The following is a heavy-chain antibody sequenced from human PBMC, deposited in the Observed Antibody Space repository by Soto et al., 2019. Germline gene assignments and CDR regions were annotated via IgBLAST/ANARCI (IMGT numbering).Heavy chain of an antibody. CDR2: IRDKANSYTT. Sequence: EVQLVESGGGLVQPGGSLRLSCAASGFTFSDHYMDWVRQAPGKGLEWVGLIRDKANSYTTEYAAPVRGRFTISGDESKNSVYLQMNSLKTEDTAVYYCARRPGSGRSVDYWGQGTLVTVSS. V-gene: IGHV3-72*01. CDR1: GFTFSDHY. CDR3: ARRPGSGRSVDY. D-gene: IGHD3-10*01. J-gene: IGHJ4*02.